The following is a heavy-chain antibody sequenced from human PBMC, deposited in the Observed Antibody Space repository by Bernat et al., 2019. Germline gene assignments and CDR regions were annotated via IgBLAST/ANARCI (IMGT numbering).Heavy chain of an antibody. Sequence: QVQLVESGGGVVQPGGSLRLSCAASGFTFSSYGMHWVRQAPGKGLEWVAFIRYDGSNKCYADSVKGRFTISRDNSKNTLYLQMNSLRAEDTAVYYCAKEIAVAGTAFDYWGQGTLVTVSS. CDR3: AKEIAVAGTAFDY. CDR2: IRYDGSNK. D-gene: IGHD6-19*01. J-gene: IGHJ4*02. CDR1: GFTFSSYG. V-gene: IGHV3-30*02.